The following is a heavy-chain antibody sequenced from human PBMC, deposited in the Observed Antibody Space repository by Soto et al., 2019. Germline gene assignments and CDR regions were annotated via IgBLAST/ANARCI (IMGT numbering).Heavy chain of an antibody. Sequence: QVQLVESGGGVAQPGRSLRLFCCAPGITTNSYFLPWGPQSPGKGLEWVAAISSDGTEKHYADSVKGRFTISRDNSKNTLSLQLNSLRTEDTAVYYCARMFGFSYGPANRGMDVWGQGTTVTVSS. CDR1: GITTNSYF. D-gene: IGHD5-18*01. CDR2: ISSDGTEK. CDR3: ARMFGFSYGPANRGMDV. J-gene: IGHJ6*02. V-gene: IGHV3-30*03.